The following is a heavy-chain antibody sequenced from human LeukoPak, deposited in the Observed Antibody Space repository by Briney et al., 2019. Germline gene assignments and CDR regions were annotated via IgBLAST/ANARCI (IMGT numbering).Heavy chain of an antibody. Sequence: SQTLSLTCTVSGGSVSSGTKYWSWIRQPAGRELEWIGRIYASGSTNYNPSLKSRVTISVDTSKNQFSLKLSSVTAADTAVYYCARVVGATTTGSEDYWGQGTLVTVSS. J-gene: IGHJ4*02. CDR1: GGSVSSGTKY. CDR3: ARVVGATTTGSEDY. D-gene: IGHD1-26*01. V-gene: IGHV4-61*02. CDR2: IYASGST.